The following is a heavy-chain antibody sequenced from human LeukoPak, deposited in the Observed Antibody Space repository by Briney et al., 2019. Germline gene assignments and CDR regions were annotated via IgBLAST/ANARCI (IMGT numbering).Heavy chain of an antibody. J-gene: IGHJ4*02. CDR2: ISHDGNNG. Sequence: GGSLRLSCAASEFTFSSYAMHWVRQAPGKGLEWVAVISHDGNNGYYTDSVKGRFTISRDNSKNTLYLQMNSLRAEDTAVYYCARQPIYEAYFDFWGQGTLVTVSS. V-gene: IGHV3-30*10. CDR1: EFTFSSYA. D-gene: IGHD3-16*01. CDR3: ARQPIYEAYFDF.